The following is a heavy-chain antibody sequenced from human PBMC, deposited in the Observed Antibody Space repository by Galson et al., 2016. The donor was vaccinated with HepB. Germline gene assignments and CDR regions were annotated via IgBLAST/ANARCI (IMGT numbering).Heavy chain of an antibody. CDR2: IYPGDSDT. D-gene: IGHD3-22*01. CDR1: GFLFTSYW. Sequence: QSGAEVKKPGESLKISCKGSGFLFTSYWIAWVRQMPGRGLEWIGIIYPGDSDTRYSPSFQGQVTISADKSISTAHLQWSSLKASDTAMYYCARQSHYYDLRWFDPWGQGTLVTVSS. CDR3: ARQSHYYDLRWFDP. V-gene: IGHV5-51*01. J-gene: IGHJ5*02.